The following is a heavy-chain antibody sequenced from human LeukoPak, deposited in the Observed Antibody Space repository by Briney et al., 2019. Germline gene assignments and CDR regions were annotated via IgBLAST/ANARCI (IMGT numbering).Heavy chain of an antibody. CDR1: GGSIRSSGYS. D-gene: IGHD6-13*01. J-gene: IGHJ4*02. CDR3: ARLQTGYSSSWNDY. V-gene: IGHV4-30-4*07. CDR2: IFSSGST. Sequence: SETLSLTCAVSGGSIRSSGYSWSWIRQPAGKGLEWIGYIFSSGSTYYNPSLKSQITISVDKSKNQFSLKLSSVTAADTAVYYCARLQTGYSSSWNDYWGQGTLVTVSS.